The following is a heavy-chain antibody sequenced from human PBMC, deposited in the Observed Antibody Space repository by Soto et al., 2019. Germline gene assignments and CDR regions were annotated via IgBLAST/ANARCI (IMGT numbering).Heavy chain of an antibody. CDR3: ARDRYYGSGIYNYFDS. J-gene: IGHJ4*02. CDR1: GYTFTKYT. CDR2: INAGNGNT. V-gene: IGHV1-3*01. Sequence: QVQLVQSGAEVKKPGASVKVSCKASGYTFTKYTMHWVRQAPGERLEWMGWINAGNGNTQYSQKFQGRVTMTRETCASTAYLELSSLRSDDTAVYYCARDRYYGSGIYNYFDSWVQGTLVTVSS. D-gene: IGHD3-10*01.